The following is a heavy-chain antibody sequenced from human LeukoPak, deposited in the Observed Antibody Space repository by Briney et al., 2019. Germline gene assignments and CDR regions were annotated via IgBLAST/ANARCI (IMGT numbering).Heavy chain of an antibody. J-gene: IGHJ4*02. CDR1: GGSISSGDYP. D-gene: IGHD3-10*01. Sequence: SQTLSLTCAVFGGSISSGDYPWSWIRQPPGKGVDWIGYIFHTGHTSYNPSLKSRVTISVDMSKNQLSLTLSSVTAADTAVYYCAIGFYGSGSQFDYWGQGTLVTVSS. V-gene: IGHV4-30-2*01. CDR3: AIGFYGSGSQFDY. CDR2: IFHTGHT.